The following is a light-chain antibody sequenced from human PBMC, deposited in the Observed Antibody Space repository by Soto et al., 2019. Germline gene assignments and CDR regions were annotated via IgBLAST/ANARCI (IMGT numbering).Light chain of an antibody. Sequence: EIVLTQSPATLSLSPGERASLSCRASQSIGNFLAWYQQKPGQAPRLLIYDASNRATGIPARFSGSGSGTDFTPTISSLDPEDFAVYYCQQRSNWPPLFSFGPGTKVDIK. J-gene: IGKJ3*01. CDR1: QSIGNF. CDR2: DAS. V-gene: IGKV3-11*01. CDR3: QQRSNWPPLFS.